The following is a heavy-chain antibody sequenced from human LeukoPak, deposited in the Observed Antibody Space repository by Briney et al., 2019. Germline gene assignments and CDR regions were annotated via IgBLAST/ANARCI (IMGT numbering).Heavy chain of an antibody. CDR1: GFTFSSYA. J-gene: IGHJ4*02. Sequence: PGGSLRLSCAASGFTFSSYAMHWVRQAPGKGLEWVSVISYDGSNKYYADSVRGRFTISRDNSKNTLYLQMNSLRAEDTAVYYCARAPVPGYSYGCGDYWGQGTLVTVSS. D-gene: IGHD5-18*01. V-gene: IGHV3-30*04. CDR3: ARAPVPGYSYGCGDY. CDR2: ISYDGSNK.